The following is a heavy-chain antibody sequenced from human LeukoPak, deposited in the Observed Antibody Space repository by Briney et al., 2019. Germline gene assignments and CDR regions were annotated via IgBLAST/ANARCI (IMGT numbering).Heavy chain of an antibody. CDR1: GFTFNYAW. CDR2: IVSQIDGGTT. CDR3: TTDEDWNYARKDV. D-gene: IGHD1-7*01. Sequence: GGSLRLSCAASGFTFNYAWMSWVRQVPGKGLEWVGQIVSQIDGGTTDYAAPVKGRFTISRDDSESMLYLQMNSLKIEDTAVYYCTTDEDWNYARKDVWGQGATVIVSS. V-gene: IGHV3-15*04. J-gene: IGHJ6*02.